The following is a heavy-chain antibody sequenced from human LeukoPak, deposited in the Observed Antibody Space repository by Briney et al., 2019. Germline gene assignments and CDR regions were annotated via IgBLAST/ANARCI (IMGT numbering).Heavy chain of an antibody. CDR1: GFTFSSYA. D-gene: IGHD4-17*01. J-gene: IGHJ4*02. Sequence: PGGSLRLSCAASGFTFSSYAMHWVRQAPGKGLEWVAVISYDRSNKYYADSVKGRFTISRDNSKNTLYLQMNSLRAEDTAVYYCAREFDYGDYMDYWGQGTLVTVSS. V-gene: IGHV3-30*04. CDR3: AREFDYGDYMDY. CDR2: ISYDRSNK.